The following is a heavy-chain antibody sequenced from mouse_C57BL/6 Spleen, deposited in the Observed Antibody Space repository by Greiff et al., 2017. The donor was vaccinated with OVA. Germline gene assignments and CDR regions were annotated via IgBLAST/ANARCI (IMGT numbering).Heavy chain of an antibody. D-gene: IGHD1-1*01. CDR2: INPGSGGT. V-gene: IGHV1-54*01. CDR1: GYAFTNYL. CDR3: ARDYYGSSYFDY. Sequence: QVQLKESGAELVRPGTSVKVSCKASGYAFTNYLLEWVKQRPGQGLEWIGVINPGSGGTNYNEKFKGKATLTADKSSSTSYMQLSSLTSEDSAVYFCARDYYGSSYFDYWGQGTTLTVSS. J-gene: IGHJ2*01.